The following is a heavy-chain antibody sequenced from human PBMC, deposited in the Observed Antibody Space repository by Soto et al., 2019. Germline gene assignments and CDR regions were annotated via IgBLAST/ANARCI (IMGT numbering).Heavy chain of an antibody. CDR2: INHSGST. CDR3: ARGHPIYCSSTSCYAYYYYYGMDV. D-gene: IGHD2-2*01. CDR1: GGSFSGYY. V-gene: IGHV4-34*01. Sequence: SETLSLTCAVYGGSFSGYYWSWIRQPPGKGLEWIGEINHSGSTNYNPSLKSRVTISVDTSKNQFFLKLSSVTAADTAVYYCARGHPIYCSSTSCYAYYYYYGMDVWGQGTTVTVSS. J-gene: IGHJ6*02.